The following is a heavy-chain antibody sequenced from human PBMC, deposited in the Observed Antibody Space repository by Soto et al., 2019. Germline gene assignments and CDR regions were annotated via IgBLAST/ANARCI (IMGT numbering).Heavy chain of an antibody. J-gene: IGHJ4*02. Sequence: QVQLVQSGAEEKKPGASVKVSCKASGYTFTSYAMHWVRQAPGQRLEWMGWINAGNGNTKYSQKFQGRVTITRDTSASTDYMELSSLRSEDTAVYYCARSSQFNWGFDYWGQGTLVTVSS. CDR2: INAGNGNT. D-gene: IGHD7-27*01. V-gene: IGHV1-3*05. CDR1: GYTFTSYA. CDR3: ARSSQFNWGFDY.